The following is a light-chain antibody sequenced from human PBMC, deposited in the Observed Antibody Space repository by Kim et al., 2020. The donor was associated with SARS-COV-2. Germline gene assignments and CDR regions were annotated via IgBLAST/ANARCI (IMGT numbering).Light chain of an antibody. J-gene: IGKJ4*01. CDR2: GAS. CDR3: QQCDSTPLT. V-gene: IGKV3-20*01. Sequence: PGERITPSCRRGRKCSSSYLAWYQQKPGQAPRLLIYGASSRATGIPDRFSGSGSGTDFTLTISRLEPEDFAVYYCQQCDSTPLTFGGGTKVDIK. CDR1: RKCSSSY.